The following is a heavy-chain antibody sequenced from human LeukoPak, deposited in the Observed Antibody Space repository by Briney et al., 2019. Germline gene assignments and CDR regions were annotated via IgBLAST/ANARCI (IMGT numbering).Heavy chain of an antibody. J-gene: IGHJ4*02. D-gene: IGHD2-21*02. CDR1: GFTFSTYA. CDR3: ARSGAYCGGDCPTNY. CDR2: VSYDGKNE. Sequence: GGSLRLSCAASGFTFSTYAMHRVRQAPGKGLERVAGVSYDGKNEYYPDSVKGRFTISRDDSKNTLYLQMNSLRVDDTAIYFCARSGAYCGGDCPTNYWGQGSLVTVSS. V-gene: IGHV3-30*03.